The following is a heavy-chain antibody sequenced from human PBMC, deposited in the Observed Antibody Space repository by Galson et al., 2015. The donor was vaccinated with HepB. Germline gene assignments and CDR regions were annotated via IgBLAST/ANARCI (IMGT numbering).Heavy chain of an antibody. CDR2: ISSSSSYI. D-gene: IGHD3-22*01. CDR3: ARAIVVLAGGMDV. V-gene: IGHV3-21*01. CDR1: GFTFSSYS. J-gene: IGHJ6*02. Sequence: SLRLSCAASGFTFSSYSMNWVRQAPGEGLEWVSSISSSSSYIYYADSVKGRFTISRDNAKNSLYLQMNSLRAEDTAVYYCARAIVVLAGGMDVWGQGTTVTVSS.